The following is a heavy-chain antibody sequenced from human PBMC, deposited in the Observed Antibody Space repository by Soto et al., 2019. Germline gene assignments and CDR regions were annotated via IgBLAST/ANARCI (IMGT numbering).Heavy chain of an antibody. CDR2: ISGSGGST. V-gene: IGHV3-23*01. CDR3: AKDRGEDLLTGNYQDGALDI. CDR1: GFTFSSYA. D-gene: IGHD3-9*01. Sequence: GGSLRLSCAASGFTFSSYAMSWVRQAPGKGLEWVSAISGSGGSTYYADSVKGRFTISRDNSKNTLYLQMNSLRAEDTAVYYCAKDRGEDLLTGNYQDGALDILGQGTMVTVSS. J-gene: IGHJ3*02.